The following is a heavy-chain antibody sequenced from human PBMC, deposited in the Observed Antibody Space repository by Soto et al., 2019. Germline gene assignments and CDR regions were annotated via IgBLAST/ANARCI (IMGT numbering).Heavy chain of an antibody. CDR1: GYTFSSYD. V-gene: IGHV1-8*01. Sequence: ASVKVSCKTSGYTFSSYDIKWVRQATGQGLEWMGWVNPNSGNTGYAQKFQGRVTMTRNTSISTAYMELSSLKSEDTAVYYCARGLIGTTSSLYWGQGTLVTVSS. CDR3: ARGLIGTTSSLY. D-gene: IGHD1-20*01. CDR2: VNPNSGNT. J-gene: IGHJ4*02.